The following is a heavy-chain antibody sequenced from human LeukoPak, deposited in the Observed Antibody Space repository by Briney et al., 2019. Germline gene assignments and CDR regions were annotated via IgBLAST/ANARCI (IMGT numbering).Heavy chain of an antibody. CDR1: RFTFSSYV. CDR2: ISSDGSTK. D-gene: IGHD3-10*02. Sequence: GGSLRLSCTASRFTFSSYVMHWVRQAPGKGLEWVAIISSDGSTKYYADSVKGRFTISRDNSKNTLYLQMNSLRAEDTAVYYCAELGITMIGGVWGKGTTVTISS. CDR3: AELGITMIGGV. J-gene: IGHJ6*04. V-gene: IGHV3-30*04.